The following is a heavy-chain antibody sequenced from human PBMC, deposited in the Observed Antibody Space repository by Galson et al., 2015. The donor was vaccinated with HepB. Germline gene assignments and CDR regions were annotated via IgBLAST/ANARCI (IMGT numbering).Heavy chain of an antibody. V-gene: IGHV1-69*02. CDR1: GGTFSSYT. Sequence: SVKVSCKASGGTFSSYTISWVRQAPGQGLEWMGRIIPIRGIANYAQKFEGRVTITADKSTSTAYMELSSLRSDDTAVYYCARLGLEGNWYFDLWGRGTLVTVSS. J-gene: IGHJ2*01. CDR3: ARLGLEGNWYFDL. CDR2: IIPIRGIA. D-gene: IGHD6-19*01.